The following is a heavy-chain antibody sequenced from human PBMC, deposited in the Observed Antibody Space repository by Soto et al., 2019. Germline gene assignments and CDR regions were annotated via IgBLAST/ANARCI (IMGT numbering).Heavy chain of an antibody. CDR1: GYTFTSYY. Sequence: GASVKVSCKAPGYTFTSYYMHWVRQAPGQGLEWMGIINPSGGSTSYAQKFQGRVTMTRDTSTSTVYMELSSLRSEDTAVYYCARASRNVLMVYAMDYGMDVWGQGTTVTVSS. CDR3: ARASRNVLMVYAMDYGMDV. V-gene: IGHV1-46*01. D-gene: IGHD2-8*01. CDR2: INPSGGST. J-gene: IGHJ6*02.